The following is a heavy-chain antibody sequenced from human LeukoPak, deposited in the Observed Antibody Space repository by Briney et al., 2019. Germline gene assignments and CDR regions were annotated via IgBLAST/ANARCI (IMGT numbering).Heavy chain of an antibody. CDR1: GDTVTGYY. Sequence: ASLKVSCKDSGDTVTGYYIHWVRQAPGQGLEWMGWISPSGGDTHYAQEFQGRVTMTRDTSINTVYMEVSRLRFDDTAIYYCARARRVSLSSYYFDYWGQETLVTVSS. CDR3: ARARRVSLSSYYFDY. CDR2: ISPSGGDT. D-gene: IGHD1-14*01. J-gene: IGHJ4*02. V-gene: IGHV1-2*02.